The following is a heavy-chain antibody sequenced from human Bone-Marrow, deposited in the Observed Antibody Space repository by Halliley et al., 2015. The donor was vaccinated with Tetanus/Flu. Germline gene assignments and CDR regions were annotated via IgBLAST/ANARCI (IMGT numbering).Heavy chain of an antibody. Sequence: GGTDYAASVKGRFSITRDNSRNTVHLQMNDLRAEDTGIYYCARGQDEYYDSRGYYRISFDHWGQGTPVTVSS. CDR3: ARGQDEYYDSRGYYRISFDH. D-gene: IGHD3-22*01. CDR2: GGT. V-gene: IGHV3-66*01. J-gene: IGHJ4*02.